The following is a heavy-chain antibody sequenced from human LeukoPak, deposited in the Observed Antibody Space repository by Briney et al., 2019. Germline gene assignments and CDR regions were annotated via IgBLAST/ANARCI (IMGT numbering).Heavy chain of an antibody. Sequence: PSETLSLTCTVSVGSISSYYWSWIRQPPGKGLEWIGYIYYSGSTNYNPSLKSRVTISVDTSKNQFSLKMSSVTAADTAVYYCARTGHYYDSSGYYPFDYWGQGTLVTVSS. D-gene: IGHD3-22*01. V-gene: IGHV4-59*08. CDR1: VGSISSYY. J-gene: IGHJ4*02. CDR3: ARTGHYYDSSGYYPFDY. CDR2: IYYSGST.